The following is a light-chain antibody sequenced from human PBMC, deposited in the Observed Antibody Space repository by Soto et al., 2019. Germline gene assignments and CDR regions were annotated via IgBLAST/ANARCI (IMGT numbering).Light chain of an antibody. Sequence: DIVMTQSADSLAVSLGERTTINCKSSQSVLYSSNNKNYLAWYQQKPGQPPKLLIYWASTRESGVPDRFSGSGSRRDFTLTIDSLPAEDVAIYYCLQYGNTPGTFGPGTKVEIK. CDR3: LQYGNTPGT. V-gene: IGKV4-1*01. CDR1: QSVLYSSNNKNY. CDR2: WAS. J-gene: IGKJ1*01.